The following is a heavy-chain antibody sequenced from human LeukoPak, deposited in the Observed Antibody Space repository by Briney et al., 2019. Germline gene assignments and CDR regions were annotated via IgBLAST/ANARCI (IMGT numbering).Heavy chain of an antibody. CDR1: GGSISSGGYY. Sequence: PSQTLSLTCAVSGGSISSGGYYWSWIRQPPGKGLGWIGSIYYSGSTDYNPSLKSRVTISVDTSKNQFSLKLSSVTAADTAVYYCARGRIARLPYFDYWGQGTLVTVSS. CDR2: IYYSGST. V-gene: IGHV4-61*08. D-gene: IGHD5-18*01. CDR3: ARGRIARLPYFDY. J-gene: IGHJ4*02.